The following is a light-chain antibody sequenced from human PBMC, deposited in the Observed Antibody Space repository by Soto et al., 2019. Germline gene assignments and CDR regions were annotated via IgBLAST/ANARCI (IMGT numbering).Light chain of an antibody. V-gene: IGKV3-15*01. J-gene: IGKJ1*01. Sequence: EIVMTQSPATLSVSPGERATLSCRASQSISDNLAWYQQKPGQAPRLLIYTASTRATGIPARISGSGSGTEFTLTISSLQSEDFAVYYCQQYHNWPKTFGQGTKVEIK. CDR3: QQYHNWPKT. CDR2: TAS. CDR1: QSISDN.